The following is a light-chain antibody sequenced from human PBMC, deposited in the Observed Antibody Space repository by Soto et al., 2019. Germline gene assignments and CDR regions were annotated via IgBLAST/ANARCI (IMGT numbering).Light chain of an antibody. CDR1: QSVRSL. CDR3: QQRSNWPLLT. Sequence: EIVLTQSPATLSLSPGERATLSCRASQSVRSLLAWYQQKPGQAPRLLIYDASNWATGIPARFSGSGSGTDFTLTISSLEPEDFAVYYCQQRSNWPLLTFGGGTKLEIK. V-gene: IGKV3-11*01. J-gene: IGKJ4*01. CDR2: DAS.